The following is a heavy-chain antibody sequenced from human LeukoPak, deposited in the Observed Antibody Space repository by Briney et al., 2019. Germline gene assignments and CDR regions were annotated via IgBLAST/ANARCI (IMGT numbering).Heavy chain of an antibody. CDR1: GYSFTSFE. CDR2: ISAYNGHT. Sequence: ASVKDSCKASGYSFTSFEVNWVRQAPGQGLEWMGWISAYNGHTKFAQKFQGRVTMTTDTSTTTAYLELRSLRSDDTAVYYCASGLQWPGFDYWGQGTPVTVSS. D-gene: IGHD4-11*01. CDR3: ASGLQWPGFDY. V-gene: IGHV1-18*01. J-gene: IGHJ4*02.